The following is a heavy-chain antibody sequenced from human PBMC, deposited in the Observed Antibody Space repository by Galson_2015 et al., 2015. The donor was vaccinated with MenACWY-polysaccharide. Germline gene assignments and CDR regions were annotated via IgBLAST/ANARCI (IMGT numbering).Heavy chain of an antibody. Sequence: SLRLSCAASGFTFSSYGMHWVRQAPGKGLEWVTYITYDGSDQNYARSVKGRFTISRDNSKSMLYLQIDSLRAEDTAVYHCAKRDARNSGPFDIWGQGALVTVSS. CDR1: GFTFSSYG. CDR2: ITYDGSDQ. D-gene: IGHD6-19*01. CDR3: AKRDARNSGPFDI. V-gene: IGHV3-30*18. J-gene: IGHJ4*02.